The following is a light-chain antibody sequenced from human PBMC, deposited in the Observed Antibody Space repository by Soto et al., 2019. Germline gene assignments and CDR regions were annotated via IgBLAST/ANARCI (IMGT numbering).Light chain of an antibody. CDR2: EVS. V-gene: IGLV2-8*01. CDR1: SSDVGGYNS. J-gene: IGLJ3*02. CDR3: SSYAGSSSFVV. Sequence: QSALTQPPSASGSPGQSVTISCTGTSSDVGGYNSVSWYQHHPGKAPKLMIYEVSKRPSGVPDRFSGSKSGNTASLTVSGLPADDEADYYCSSYAGSSSFVVFGGGTKRTVL.